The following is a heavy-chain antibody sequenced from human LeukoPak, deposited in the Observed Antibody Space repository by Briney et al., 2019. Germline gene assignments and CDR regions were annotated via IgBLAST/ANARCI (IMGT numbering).Heavy chain of an antibody. CDR1: GFTFSSYG. D-gene: IGHD3-3*01. Sequence: PGGSLRLSCAASGFTFSSYGMHWVRQAPGKGLEWVAVISYDGSNKYYADSVKGRFTISRGNSKNTLYPQINSLRAEDTAVYYCAKDGGFLEWTSEYFQHWGQGTLVTVSS. CDR2: ISYDGSNK. J-gene: IGHJ1*01. V-gene: IGHV3-30*18. CDR3: AKDGGFLEWTSEYFQH.